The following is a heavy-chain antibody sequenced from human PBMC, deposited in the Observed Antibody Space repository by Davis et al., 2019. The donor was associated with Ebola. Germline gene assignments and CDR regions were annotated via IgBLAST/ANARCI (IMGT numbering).Heavy chain of an antibody. CDR2: ISSSSDLI. J-gene: IGHJ4*02. CDR3: TRGTLAPPADGRLATN. Sequence: GESLKISCAASGFTFSNFGMNWLRQAPGKGLEWISFISSSSDLIYYADSVRGRFTISRDNAENLLNLHMKSLRDEDTAVYYCTRGTLAPPADGRLATNWGQGTLVTVSS. V-gene: IGHV3-48*02. CDR1: GFTFSNFG. D-gene: IGHD4-11*01.